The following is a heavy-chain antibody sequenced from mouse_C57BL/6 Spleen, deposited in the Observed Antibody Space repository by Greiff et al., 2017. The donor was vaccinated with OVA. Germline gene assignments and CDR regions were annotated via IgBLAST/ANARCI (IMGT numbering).Heavy chain of an antibody. CDR2: IYPGDGDT. CDR3: ARGGYYVDYAMDY. D-gene: IGHD2-3*01. V-gene: IGHV1-82*01. J-gene: IGHJ4*01. CDR1: GYAFSSSW. Sequence: QVQLKESGPELVKPGASVKISCKASGYAFSSSWMNWVKQRPGTGLEWIGRIYPGDGDTNYNGKFKGKATLTADKSSSTAYMQLSSLTSEDSAVYFCARGGYYVDYAMDYWGQGTSVTVSS.